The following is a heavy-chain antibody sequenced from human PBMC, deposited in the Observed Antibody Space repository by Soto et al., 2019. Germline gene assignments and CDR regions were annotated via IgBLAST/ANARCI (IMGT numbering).Heavy chain of an antibody. J-gene: IGHJ1*01. D-gene: IGHD3-22*01. CDR2: IYCSGST. Sequence: SETLSLTCTVSGGSISSGGYYWSWIRQHPGKGLEWIGYIYCSGSTYYNPSLKSRVTISVDTSKNQFSLKLSSVTAADTAVYYCARGRIGDYYDSSEAVQHWGQGTLVTVSS. V-gene: IGHV4-31*03. CDR1: GGSISSGGYY. CDR3: ARGRIGDYYDSSEAVQH.